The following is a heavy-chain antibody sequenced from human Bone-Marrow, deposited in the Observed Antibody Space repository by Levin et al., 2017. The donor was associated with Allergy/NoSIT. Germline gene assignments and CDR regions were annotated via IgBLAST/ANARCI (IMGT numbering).Heavy chain of an antibody. CDR1: GGSISNSY. CDR3: ASLGYTISYYDYAMDV. Sequence: KPGGSLRLSCSVSGGSISNSYWSWIRQAPGKGLEWIGYIKNSGTTKYNPSLNSRVTISADTSKNQVSLRLTSVTAADTAVYYCASLGYTISYYDYAMDVWGQGTTVTVSS. J-gene: IGHJ6*02. CDR2: IKNSGTT. V-gene: IGHV4-59*01. D-gene: IGHD5-12*01.